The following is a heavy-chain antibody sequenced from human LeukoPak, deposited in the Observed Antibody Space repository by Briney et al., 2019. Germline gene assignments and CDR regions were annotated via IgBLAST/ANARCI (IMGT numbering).Heavy chain of an antibody. D-gene: IGHD2-2*01. CDR3: ASGPYCSSTSCYGWYVDY. CDR2: IYYSGST. CDR1: GGSISSYY. V-gene: IGHV4-59*01. J-gene: IGHJ4*02. Sequence: PSETLSLTCTASGGSISSYYWSWIRRPPGKGLEWIGYIYYSGSTNYNPSLKSRVTISIDTSEKQCSLQLSSVTAADTAVYYCASGPYCSSTSCYGWYVDYWGQGTLVTVSS.